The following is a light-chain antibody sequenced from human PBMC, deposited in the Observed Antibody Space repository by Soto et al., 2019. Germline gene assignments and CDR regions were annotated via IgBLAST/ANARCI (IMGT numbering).Light chain of an antibody. CDR1: QSVSIY. CDR2: GAS. CDR3: QQYESSPYT. Sequence: EIVMTQSPATLSVSPGERVTLSCRASQSVSIYLAWYQQRPGQAPRPLIYGASTRATGIPARFSASGSGTEFTLTINSLQSEDFAVYYCQQYESSPYTFGQGTRLEV. V-gene: IGKV3-15*01. J-gene: IGKJ2*01.